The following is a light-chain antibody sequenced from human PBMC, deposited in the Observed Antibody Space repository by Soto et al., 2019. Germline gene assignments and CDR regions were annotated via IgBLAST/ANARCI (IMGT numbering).Light chain of an antibody. Sequence: DIVMTQSPDSLAVSLGERATINCKSSQSVLYNSNNKNYLAWYQQKPGQPPQLLIYWASTRESGVPDRFSGSGSGTDFTLPIRSLQAADVALYYCHQYYSPPLAFGGGTKVEIK. CDR1: QSVLYNSNNKNY. J-gene: IGKJ4*01. V-gene: IGKV4-1*01. CDR3: HQYYSPPLA. CDR2: WAS.